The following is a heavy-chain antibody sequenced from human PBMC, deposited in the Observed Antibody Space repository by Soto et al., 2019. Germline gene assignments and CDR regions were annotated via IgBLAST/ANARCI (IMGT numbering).Heavy chain of an antibody. CDR1: GFTFSSYG. J-gene: IGHJ6*02. D-gene: IGHD3-16*02. V-gene: IGHV3-33*01. CDR2: IWYDGSNK. Sequence: QVQLVESGGGVVQPGRSLRLSCAASGFTFSSYGMHWVRQAPGKGLEWVAVIWYDGSNKYYADSVKGRFTISRDNSKNTLYLQMNSLRAEDTAVYYCAIDMITFGGVIVKDYYYGMDVWGQGTTVTVSS. CDR3: AIDMITFGGVIVKDYYYGMDV.